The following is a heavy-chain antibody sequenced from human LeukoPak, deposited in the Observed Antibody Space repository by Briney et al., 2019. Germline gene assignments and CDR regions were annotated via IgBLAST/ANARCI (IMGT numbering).Heavy chain of an antibody. J-gene: IGHJ4*02. CDR3: ARLCSGGSCSSYFDY. CDR1: GGSFSGYY. V-gene: IGHV4-34*01. D-gene: IGHD2-15*01. CDR2: IYHSGST. Sequence: SETLSLTCAVYGGSFSGYYWSWIRQPPGKGLEWIGEIYHSGSTNYNPSLKSRVTISVDKSKNQFSLNLSSVTAADTAVYYCARLCSGGSCSSYFDYWGQGTLVTVSS.